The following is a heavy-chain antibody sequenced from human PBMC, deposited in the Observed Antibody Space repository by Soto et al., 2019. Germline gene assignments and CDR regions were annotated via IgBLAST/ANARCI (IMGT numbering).Heavy chain of an antibody. CDR3: ARRFWSGYYGDY. CDR2: ISTTGGTT. D-gene: IGHD3-3*01. Sequence: EVQLLESGGGLVQPGGSLRLSCAASGFTFSSHSMTWVRQAPGKGLEWVSTISTTGGTTYYADSVKDRFTISRDNSKNMLYLQMNSLRPEDTAIFYCARRFWSGYYGDYWGQGTLVAVSS. J-gene: IGHJ4*02. V-gene: IGHV3-23*01. CDR1: GFTFSSHS.